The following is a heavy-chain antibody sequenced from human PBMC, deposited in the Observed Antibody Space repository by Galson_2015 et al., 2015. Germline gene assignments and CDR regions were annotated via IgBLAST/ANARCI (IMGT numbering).Heavy chain of an antibody. CDR1: GFTFSDYY. J-gene: IGHJ4*02. CDR3: ARRATFSGSYYYFDS. CDR2: ISSSSSYT. D-gene: IGHD1-26*01. Sequence: SLRLSCAASGFTFSDYYMSWIRQAPGKGLEWVSYISSSSSYTNYADSVKGRFTISRDNAKNSLYLQMNSLRAEDTAVYYCARRATFSGSYYYFDSWAQGTLVTVSS. V-gene: IGHV3-11*06.